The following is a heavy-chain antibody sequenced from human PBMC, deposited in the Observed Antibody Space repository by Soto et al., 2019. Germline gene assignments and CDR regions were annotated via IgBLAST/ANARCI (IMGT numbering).Heavy chain of an antibody. D-gene: IGHD3-9*01. Sequence: SETLSLTCTVSGGSISSYYWSWIRQPPGKGLEWIGYIYYSGSTNYNPSLKSRVTISVDTSKNQFSLKLSSVTAADTAVYYCARHVLAGYIPLSDYWGQGTLVTVSS. CDR3: ARHVLAGYIPLSDY. V-gene: IGHV4-59*08. CDR1: GGSISSYY. J-gene: IGHJ4*02. CDR2: IYYSGST.